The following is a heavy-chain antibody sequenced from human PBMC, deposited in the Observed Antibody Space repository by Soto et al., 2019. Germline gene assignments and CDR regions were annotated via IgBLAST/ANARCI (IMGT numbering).Heavy chain of an antibody. CDR2: ISGSGGST. V-gene: IGHV3-23*01. CDR3: AKITEPPYYYYYYMDV. Sequence: GGSLRLSCAASGFTFSSYAMSWVRQAPGKGLEWVSAISGSGGSTYYADSVKGRFTISRDNSKNTLYLQMNSLRAEDTAVYYCAKITEPPYYYYYYMDVWGKGTTVTVSS. CDR1: GFTFSSYA. J-gene: IGHJ6*03.